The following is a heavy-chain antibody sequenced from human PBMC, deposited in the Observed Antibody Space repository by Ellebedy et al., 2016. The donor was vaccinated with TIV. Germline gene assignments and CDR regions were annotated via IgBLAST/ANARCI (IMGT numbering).Heavy chain of an antibody. CDR3: ASYGIHLWFDP. V-gene: IGHV4-39*02. Sequence: MPSETLSLTCTVSGGSISSSNYYWGWIRQPPGKGLEWIGSIYYSGSTYYNPSLKSRVTISVDTSKNHISLNLTAVTAADTAVYYCASYGIHLWFDPWGQGTLVIVSS. CDR1: GGSISSSNYY. CDR2: IYYSGST. J-gene: IGHJ5*02. D-gene: IGHD4-17*01.